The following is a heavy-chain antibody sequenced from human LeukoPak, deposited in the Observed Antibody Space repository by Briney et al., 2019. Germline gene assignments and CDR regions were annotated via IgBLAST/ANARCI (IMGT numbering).Heavy chain of an antibody. CDR2: IYYSGST. J-gene: IGHJ5*02. CDR1: GGSMSGFY. CDR3: ARGISKRVAAPKIWFDP. Sequence: KASETLSLTCTVSGGSMSGFYWSWIRQPPGKGLEWIGYIYYSGSTNYNPSLKSRVTISVDTSKNQFSLKLSSVTAADTAVYYCARGISKRVAAPKIWFDPWGQGTLVTVSS. D-gene: IGHD6-19*01. V-gene: IGHV4-59*01.